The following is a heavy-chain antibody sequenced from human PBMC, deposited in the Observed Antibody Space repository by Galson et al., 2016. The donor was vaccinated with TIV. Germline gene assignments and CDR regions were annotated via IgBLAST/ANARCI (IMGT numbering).Heavy chain of an antibody. CDR3: ARDSAGYSGWFFDL. V-gene: IGHV4-59*01. D-gene: IGHD6-13*01. Sequence: LSLTCTVSGGSISDYYWSWIRQPPGKGLDWIGYVYYTGSTDYNPSLKSRVTISVDTSKNQFSLRLSSVTAADTAVYYCARDSAGYSGWFFDLWGRGTLVTVSS. CDR2: VYYTGST. J-gene: IGHJ2*01. CDR1: GGSISDYY.